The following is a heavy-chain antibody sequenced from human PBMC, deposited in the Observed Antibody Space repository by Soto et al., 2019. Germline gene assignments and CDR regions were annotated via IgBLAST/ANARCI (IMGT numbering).Heavy chain of an antibody. CDR2: IYYSGST. D-gene: IGHD2-2*01. Sequence: TSETLSLTCTVSGGSISSSSYYWGWISQHPGKGLEWIGSIYYSGSTYYNPSLKSRVTISVDTSKNQFSLKLSSVTAADTAVYYCARHACSSTSCYPKNWGQGTLVTVSS. V-gene: IGHV4-39*01. J-gene: IGHJ4*02. CDR1: GGSISSSSYY. CDR3: ARHACSSTSCYPKN.